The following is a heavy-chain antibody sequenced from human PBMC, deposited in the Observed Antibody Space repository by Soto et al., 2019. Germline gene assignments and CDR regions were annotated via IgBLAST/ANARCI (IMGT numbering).Heavy chain of an antibody. CDR2: IKSKTDGGTT. Sequence: GSLRLSCAASGFTFTNAWINWVRQAPGKGLEWVGHIKSKTDGGTTDYAEPVKGRFAISRDDSNNMVYLQMYSLKIEDTAVYYCTTDSYSTIIIVRFDYWGHGTLVTVS. D-gene: IGHD3-22*01. CDR1: GFTFTNAW. V-gene: IGHV3-15*07. J-gene: IGHJ4*01. CDR3: TTDSYSTIIIVRFDY.